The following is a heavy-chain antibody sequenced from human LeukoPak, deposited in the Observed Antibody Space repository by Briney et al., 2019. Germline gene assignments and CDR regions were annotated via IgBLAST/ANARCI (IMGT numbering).Heavy chain of an antibody. J-gene: IGHJ3*02. CDR1: GFTFSSYA. Sequence: PGGSLRLSCAASGFTFSSYAMSRVRQAPGKGLEWVSAISGSGGSTYYADSVKGRFTISRDNSKNTLYLQMNSLRAEDTAVYYCAKDQSGSYFGDAFDIWGQGTMVTVSS. CDR3: AKDQSGSYFGDAFDI. CDR2: ISGSGGST. V-gene: IGHV3-23*01. D-gene: IGHD1-26*01.